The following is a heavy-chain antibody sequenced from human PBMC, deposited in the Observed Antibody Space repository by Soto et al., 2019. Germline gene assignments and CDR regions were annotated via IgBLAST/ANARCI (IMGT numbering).Heavy chain of an antibody. CDR1: GGSISSSY. V-gene: IGHV4-59*08. CDR3: ARGSTTEKVDS. Sequence: SETLSLTCTVSGGSISSSYWSWIRQPPGKGLEWIGYIHNTGNPYNNPSLKSRVTISADTSKNQFSLKLTSVTAADTAVYYCARGSTTEKVDSWGQGTLVTVSS. D-gene: IGHD4-17*01. CDR2: IHNTGNP. J-gene: IGHJ4*02.